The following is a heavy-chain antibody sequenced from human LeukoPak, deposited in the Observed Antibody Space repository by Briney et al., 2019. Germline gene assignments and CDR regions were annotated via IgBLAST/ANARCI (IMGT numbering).Heavy chain of an antibody. Sequence: RSSETLSLTCTVSGGSISSADYYWSWIRQPPGKGLERIGYIYYSGSTYYNPSLKSRVTISVDTSKNQFSLKLSPVTAADTAVYYYARVRDIVVVPVAAKFDPWGQGTLVTVSS. CDR3: ARVRDIVVVPVAAKFDP. D-gene: IGHD2-2*01. CDR2: IYYSGST. V-gene: IGHV4-30-4*08. CDR1: GGSISSADYY. J-gene: IGHJ5*02.